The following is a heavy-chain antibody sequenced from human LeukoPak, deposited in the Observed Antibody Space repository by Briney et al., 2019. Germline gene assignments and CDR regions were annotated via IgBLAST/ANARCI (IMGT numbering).Heavy chain of an antibody. Sequence: GESLKISWQASGYSFTSYWISWVRPMRGKGLEWMGMIDPGDSFINDSPSFQGHVTISVDKSISTVYLQWSSLKASDTAIYYCARDYGGTKRYFVSWGQGTLVTVSS. CDR3: ARDYGGTKRYFVS. CDR1: GYSFTSYW. CDR2: IDPGDSFI. D-gene: IGHD4-23*01. V-gene: IGHV5-10-1*01. J-gene: IGHJ4*02.